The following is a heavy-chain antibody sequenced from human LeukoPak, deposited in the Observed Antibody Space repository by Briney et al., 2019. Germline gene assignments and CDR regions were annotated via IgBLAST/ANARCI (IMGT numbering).Heavy chain of an antibody. J-gene: IGHJ6*02. D-gene: IGHD5-12*01. V-gene: IGHV3-11*01. Sequence: TGGSLRLSCAASGFTFSDYYMSWIRQAPGKGLEWVSYISSGSTIYYADSVKGRFTISRDNAKNSLYLQMNSLRAEDTAVYYCARDAISGYGYYYYGMDVWGQGTTVTVSS. CDR2: ISSGSTI. CDR3: ARDAISGYGYYYYGMDV. CDR1: GFTFSDYY.